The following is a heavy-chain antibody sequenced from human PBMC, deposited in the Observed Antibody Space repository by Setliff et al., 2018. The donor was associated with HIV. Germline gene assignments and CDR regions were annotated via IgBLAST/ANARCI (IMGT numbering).Heavy chain of an antibody. CDR2: IYYSGST. CDR3: ARGGGPDTNFDS. V-gene: IGHV4-39*07. CDR1: GETIRNGFYY. Sequence: SETLSLTCTVSGETIRNGFYYWHWMRQPPGKGLEWIGSIYYSGSTHCKSSLQSRVTISVDTSKNKFSLRLSSVTAADTAVYYCARGGGPDTNFDSWGRGTLVTVSS. J-gene: IGHJ4*02.